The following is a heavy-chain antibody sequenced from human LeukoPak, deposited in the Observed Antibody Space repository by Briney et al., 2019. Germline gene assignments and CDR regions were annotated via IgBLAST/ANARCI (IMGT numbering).Heavy chain of an antibody. J-gene: IGHJ4*02. CDR3: ASGPNYYGSGSYYIAPSLDY. CDR2: IIPILGIA. D-gene: IGHD3-10*01. CDR1: GCTFSSYA. V-gene: IGHV1-69*04. Sequence: SVKVSCKASGCTFSSYAISWVRQAPGQGLEWMGRIIPILGIANYAQKFQGRVTITADKSTSTAYMELSSLRSEDTAVYYCASGPNYYGSGSYYIAPSLDYWGQGTLVTVSS.